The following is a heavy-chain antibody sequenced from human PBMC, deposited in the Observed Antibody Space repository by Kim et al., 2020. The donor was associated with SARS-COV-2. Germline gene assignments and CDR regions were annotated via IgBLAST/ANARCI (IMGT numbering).Heavy chain of an antibody. CDR3: AKEGGSYPYYYYGMDV. D-gene: IGHD1-26*01. V-gene: IGHV3-33*06. J-gene: IGHJ6*02. Sequence: VMGRFTTSRDNSKNTLYLQMNSLRAEDTAVYYCAKEGGSYPYYYYGMDVWGQGTTVTVSS.